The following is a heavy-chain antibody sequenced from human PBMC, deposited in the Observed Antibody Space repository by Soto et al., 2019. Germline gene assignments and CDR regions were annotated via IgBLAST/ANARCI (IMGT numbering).Heavy chain of an antibody. CDR1: GFTVSSYA. J-gene: IGHJ4*02. CDR2: ISGSGVST. D-gene: IGHD4-4*01. CDR3: AKAPNYSGNSWLDY. Sequence: GGSLRLSCEDSGFTVSSYAMSWVRQAPGKGLEWVSAISGSGVSTYYADSVKGRFTISRDNSKNTLYLQMNSLRAEDTAVYYCAKAPNYSGNSWLDYWGQGTL. V-gene: IGHV3-23*01.